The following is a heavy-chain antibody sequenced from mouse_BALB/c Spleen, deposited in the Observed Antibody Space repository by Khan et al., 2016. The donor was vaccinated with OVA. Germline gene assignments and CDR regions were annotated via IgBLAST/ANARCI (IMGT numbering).Heavy chain of an antibody. CDR2: IDPYYGGT. J-gene: IGHJ3*01. CDR1: GYSFTDYN. Sequence: VQLKQSGPELEKPGASVKISCKASGYSFTDYNMNWVKQSNGKSLEWIGNIDPYYGGTYYNQKFKGKATLTVDKSSSTSYMQLKSLTSEDSAVYYGAGVGGGDEGLAYWGQGTLVTVSA. V-gene: IGHV1S135*01. D-gene: IGHD1-1*02. CDR3: AGVGGGDEGLAY.